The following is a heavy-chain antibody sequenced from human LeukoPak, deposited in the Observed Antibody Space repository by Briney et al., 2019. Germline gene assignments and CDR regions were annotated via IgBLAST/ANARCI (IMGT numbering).Heavy chain of an antibody. CDR3: ARVLGSYYAFDY. D-gene: IGHD1-26*01. CDR2: IYHSGST. CDR1: GVSISSGGYS. J-gene: IGHJ4*02. V-gene: IGHV4-30-2*01. Sequence: SQTLSLTCAVSGVSISSGGYSWSWIRQPPGKGLEWIGYIYHSGSTYYNPSLKSRVTISVDRSKNQFSLKLSSVTAADTAVYYCARVLGSYYAFDYWGQGTLVTVSS.